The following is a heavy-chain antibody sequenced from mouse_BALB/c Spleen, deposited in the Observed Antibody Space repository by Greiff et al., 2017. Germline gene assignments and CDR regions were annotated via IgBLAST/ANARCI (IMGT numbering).Heavy chain of an antibody. CDR1: GYTFTSYW. J-gene: IGHJ4*01. CDR3: ARLGTAYAMDY. CDR2: IYPGDGDT. D-gene: IGHD1-2*01. Sequence: QVQLKESGAELARPGASVKLSCKASGYTFTSYWMQWVKQRPGQGLEWIGAIYPGDGDTRYTQKFKGKATLTADKSSSTAYMQLSSLASEDSAVYYCARLGTAYAMDYWGQGTSVTVSS. V-gene: IGHV1-87*01.